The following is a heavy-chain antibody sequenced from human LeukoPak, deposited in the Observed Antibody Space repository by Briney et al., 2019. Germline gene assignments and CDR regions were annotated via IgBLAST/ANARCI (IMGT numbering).Heavy chain of an antibody. D-gene: IGHD4-17*01. CDR2: SKSKTDGGTT. Sequence: GGSLGLSCAASGFTFSNAWMSWVRQAPGKGLEWVGRSKSKTDGGTTDYAAPVKGRFTISRDDSKNTLYLQMNSLRAEDTAVYYCARERVDYGDLVLFDYWGQGTLVTVSS. J-gene: IGHJ4*02. V-gene: IGHV3-15*01. CDR3: ARERVDYGDLVLFDY. CDR1: GFTFSNAW.